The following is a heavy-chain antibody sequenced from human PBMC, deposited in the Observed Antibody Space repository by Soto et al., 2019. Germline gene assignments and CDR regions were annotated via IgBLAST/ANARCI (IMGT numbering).Heavy chain of an antibody. D-gene: IGHD3-22*01. CDR1: GFIFDNYA. CDR3: AKGRYFDSSGGCANY. V-gene: IGHV3-23*01. J-gene: IGHJ4*02. CDR2: ISGSGHAT. Sequence: EVKLLESGGGLVPPGASARLSCITSGFIFDNYAMSWVRQSPGRGLEWGAAISGSGHATYYTQSVQGRFIISRDKSKKTVFLQMNNLRAEDTAVYYCAKGRYFDSSGGCANYWGLGTLVTVSS.